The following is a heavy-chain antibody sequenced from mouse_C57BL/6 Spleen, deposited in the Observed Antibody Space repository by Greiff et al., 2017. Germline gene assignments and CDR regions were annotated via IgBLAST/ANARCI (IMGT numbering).Heavy chain of an antibody. V-gene: IGHV1-69*01. D-gene: IGHD2-5*01. Sequence: VQLQQPGAELVMPGASVKLSCKASGYTFTSYWMHWVKQRPGQGLEWIGEIDPSDSYTNYNQKFKGKSTLTVDKSSSTAYMQLSSLTSEDSAVYYCARSDSNYPWYFDVWGTGTTVTVSS. CDR2: IDPSDSYT. CDR1: GYTFTSYW. J-gene: IGHJ1*03. CDR3: ARSDSNYPWYFDV.